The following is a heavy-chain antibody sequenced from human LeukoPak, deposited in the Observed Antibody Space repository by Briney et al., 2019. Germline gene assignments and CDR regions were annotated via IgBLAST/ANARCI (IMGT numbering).Heavy chain of an antibody. D-gene: IGHD6-6*01. CDR2: IAVGSGNT. Sequence: ASVKVSCKASGFTFTSSAVQWVQQARGQRLEWIGWIAVGSGNTNYAQKFQERVTITRDMSTSTAYMELSSLRSEDTAVYYCASSIAARPHYYYYYYMDVWGKGTTVTVSS. CDR1: GFTFTSSA. CDR3: ASSIAARPHYYYYYYMDV. V-gene: IGHV1-58*01. J-gene: IGHJ6*03.